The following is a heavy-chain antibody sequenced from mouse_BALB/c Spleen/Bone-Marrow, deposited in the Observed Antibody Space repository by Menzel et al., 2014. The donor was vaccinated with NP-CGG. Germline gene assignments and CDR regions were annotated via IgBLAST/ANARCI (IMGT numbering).Heavy chain of an antibody. D-gene: IGHD1-1*01. CDR3: ARNYGSSLDY. V-gene: IGHV14-3*02. J-gene: IGHJ2*01. CDR1: GFNIEDSY. CDR2: IDPANGNT. Sequence: DVKLVESGAETVKPGASVKSSCTTSGFNIEDSYIYWMKQRPEQGLEWIGRIDPANGNTKYDPKFQGKATITEDTSSATAYLQLSSLTSEDTAVYYCARNYGSSLDYWGQGTTLTVSS.